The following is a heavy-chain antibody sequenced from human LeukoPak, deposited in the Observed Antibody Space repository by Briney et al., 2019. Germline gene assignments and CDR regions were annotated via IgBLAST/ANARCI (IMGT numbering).Heavy chain of an antibody. Sequence: GGSLRLSCAASGFTFSSYAMNWVRQAPGKGLEWVSAITGSGGRTYYADSVKGRFTISRDNSKNTLYLQMNSLRAEDTAVYYCAELGITMIGGVWGKGTTVTISS. D-gene: IGHD3-10*02. CDR3: AELGITMIGGV. V-gene: IGHV3-23*01. CDR2: ITGSGGRT. CDR1: GFTFSSYA. J-gene: IGHJ6*04.